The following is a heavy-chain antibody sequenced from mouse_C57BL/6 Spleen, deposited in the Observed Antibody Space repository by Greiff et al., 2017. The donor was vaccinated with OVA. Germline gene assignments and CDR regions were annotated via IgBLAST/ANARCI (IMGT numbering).Heavy chain of an antibody. V-gene: IGHV6-3*01. D-gene: IGHD2-5*01. J-gene: IGHJ2*01. CDR2: IRLKSDNYAT. CDR3: TAYYSNYPFDY. Sequence: EVKLMESGGGLVQPGGSMKLSCVASGFTFSNYWMNWVRQSPEKGLEWVAQIRLKSDNYATHYAESVKGRFTISRDDSKSSVYLQMNNLRAEDTGIYYCTAYYSNYPFDYWGQGTTLTVSS. CDR1: GFTFSNYW.